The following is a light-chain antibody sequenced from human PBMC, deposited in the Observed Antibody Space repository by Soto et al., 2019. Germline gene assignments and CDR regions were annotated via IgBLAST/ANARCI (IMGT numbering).Light chain of an antibody. CDR3: AAWDDSLNGLNYV. V-gene: IGLV1-44*01. Sequence: QSVLTQPPSASGTPGQRVTISCSGSSSNIGSSTVNWYQQLPGTAPKLLIYSNNQRPSGVPDRFSGSKSGTLASLAISGLQSEDEADYYCAAWDDSLNGLNYVFGTG. CDR2: SNN. CDR1: SSNIGSST. J-gene: IGLJ1*01.